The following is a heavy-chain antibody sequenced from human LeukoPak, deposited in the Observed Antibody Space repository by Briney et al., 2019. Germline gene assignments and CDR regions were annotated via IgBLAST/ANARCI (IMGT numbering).Heavy chain of an antibody. V-gene: IGHV1-18*01. CDR3: ARRLLYYYDSSGYPDY. CDR2: ISAYNGNT. Sequence: ASVKVSCKASGYIFTSYGISWVRQAPGQGLEWMGWISAYNGNTNYAQKLQGRVTMTTDTSTSTAYMELRSLRSDDTAVYYCARRLLYYYDSSGYPDYWGQGTLVTVSS. D-gene: IGHD3-22*01. J-gene: IGHJ4*02. CDR1: GYIFTSYG.